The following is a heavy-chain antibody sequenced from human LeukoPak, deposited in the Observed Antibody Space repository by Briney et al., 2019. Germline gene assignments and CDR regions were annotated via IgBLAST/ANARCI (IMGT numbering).Heavy chain of an antibody. CDR3: ARGCSQVPFYYCGMDV. CDR1: GDSISDDSVNKNNW. J-gene: IGHJ6*02. Sequence: PSGTLSLTCVFSGDSISDDSVNKNNWLNWVRQAPGKGLEWIGDVSLDGITTYNPSLLGRVTISLDKSAKQVSLRLTSVTAADTAIYFCARGCSQVPFYYCGMDVWGPGTTVTVSS. D-gene: IGHD3-10*02. CDR2: VSLDGIT. V-gene: IGHV4-4*02.